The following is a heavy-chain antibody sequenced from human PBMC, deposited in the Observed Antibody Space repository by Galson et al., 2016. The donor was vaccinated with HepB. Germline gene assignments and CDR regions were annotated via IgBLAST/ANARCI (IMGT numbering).Heavy chain of an antibody. Sequence: SLRLSCAASGFTFSSYGMHWVRQAPGKGLEWVAFISHDGSNKKYADSVKGQFTISRDNSKKTLYLQMNSLRAEDTAVYYCAKDGRIYCSSASCHDHFHYWGQGTLVTVSS. CDR1: GFTFSSYG. J-gene: IGHJ4*02. CDR2: ISHDGSNK. CDR3: AKDGRIYCSSASCHDHFHY. D-gene: IGHD2-2*01. V-gene: IGHV3-30*18.